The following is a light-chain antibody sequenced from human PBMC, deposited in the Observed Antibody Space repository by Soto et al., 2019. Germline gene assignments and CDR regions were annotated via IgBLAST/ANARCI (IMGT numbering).Light chain of an antibody. Sequence: QLVLTQSPSASASLGASVKLTCTLSSGHSSYAIAWHQQQPEKGPRYLMKLNSDGSHSKGDGIPDRFSGSSSGAERYLTFSSLQSEDEADYYCQIWGTGVVFGGGTQLTVL. CDR2: LNSDGSH. CDR1: SGHSSYA. CDR3: QIWGTGVV. J-gene: IGLJ2*01. V-gene: IGLV4-69*01.